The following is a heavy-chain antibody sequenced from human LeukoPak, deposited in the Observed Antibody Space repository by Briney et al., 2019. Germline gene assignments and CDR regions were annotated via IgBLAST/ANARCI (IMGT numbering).Heavy chain of an antibody. V-gene: IGHV5-51*01. CDR1: GYIFTSYW. CDR2: IYPGDSDT. J-gene: IGHJ3*02. CDR3: ARQRVIAAIRAFDI. D-gene: IGHD2-15*01. Sequence: GESLKISCKGSGYIFTSYWIGWVRQMPGKGLEWMGIIYPGDSDTRYSPSFQGQVTISADKSISTAYLQWSSLQASDTAIYYCARQRVIAAIRAFDIWGQGTVVTVSS.